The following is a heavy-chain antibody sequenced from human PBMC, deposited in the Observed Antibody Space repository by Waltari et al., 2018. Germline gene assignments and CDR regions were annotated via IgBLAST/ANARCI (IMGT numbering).Heavy chain of an antibody. CDR3: ARIIPVWYYDP. CDR2: IKQDGSEK. CDR1: ELTFGNYW. Sequence: EVQLVESGGGLVQPGGSLRLACAASELTFGNYWMSWVRQVPGKGLEWVANIKQDGSEKYYGDSVKGRFTISRDNAKNSLYLQMNSLRDEDTAMYFCARIIPVWYYDPWGQGTLVTVSS. D-gene: IGHD3-16*01. V-gene: IGHV3-7*01. J-gene: IGHJ5*02.